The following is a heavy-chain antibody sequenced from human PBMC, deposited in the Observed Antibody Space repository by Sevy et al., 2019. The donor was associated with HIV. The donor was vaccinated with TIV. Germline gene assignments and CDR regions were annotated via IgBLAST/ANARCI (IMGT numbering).Heavy chain of an antibody. V-gene: IGHV3-7*03. D-gene: IGHD1-7*01. CDR1: GFSFSSYW. CDR3: ARDCNSINYLWGLDV. J-gene: IGHJ6*02. Sequence: GGSLRLSCAASGFSFSSYWMTWVRQAPGKGLEWVANIKKDGSEKYYVDSVKGRFTISRDNAQNSLYLQMNSLRAEDTAVYYCARDCNSINYLWGLDVWGQGTTVTVSS. CDR2: IKKDGSEK.